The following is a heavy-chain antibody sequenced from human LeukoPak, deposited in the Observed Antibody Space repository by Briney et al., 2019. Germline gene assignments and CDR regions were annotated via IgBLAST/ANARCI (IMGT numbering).Heavy chain of an antibody. J-gene: IGHJ4*02. CDR3: ASLGHNYDSSGYL. V-gene: IGHV4-39*07. D-gene: IGHD3-22*01. CDR1: GGSISSSSYY. Sequence: SETLSLTCTVSGGSISSSSYYWGWIRQPPGKGLEWIGSIYYSGSTYYNPSLKSRVTISVDTSKNQFSLKLSSVTAADTAVYYCASLGHNYDSSGYLGGQGTLVTVSS. CDR2: IYYSGST.